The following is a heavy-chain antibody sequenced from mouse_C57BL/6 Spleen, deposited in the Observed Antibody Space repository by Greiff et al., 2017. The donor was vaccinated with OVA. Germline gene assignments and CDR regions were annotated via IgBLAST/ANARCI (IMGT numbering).Heavy chain of an antibody. D-gene: IGHD2-5*01. V-gene: IGHV1-26*01. J-gene: IGHJ4*01. CDR2: INPNNGGT. CDR1: GYTFTDYY. Sequence: EVQLQQSGPELVKPGASVKISCKASGYTFTDYYMNWVKQSHGKSLEWIGDINPNNGGTSYNQKFKGKATLTVDKSSSTAYMELRSLTSEDSAVYYCAREGAGYSNPYAMDYWGQGTSVTVSS. CDR3: AREGAGYSNPYAMDY.